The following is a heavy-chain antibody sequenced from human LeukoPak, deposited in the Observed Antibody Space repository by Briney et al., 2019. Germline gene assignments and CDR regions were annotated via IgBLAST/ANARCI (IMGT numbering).Heavy chain of an antibody. Sequence: GGSLRLSCAASGFTFSSYSMNWVRQAPGKGLEWVSSISSSSYIYYADSVKGRFTISRDNAKNSLYLQMNSLRAEDTAVYYCARDRDVGYCSSTGCYHYWGQGTLVTVSS. CDR1: GFTFSSYS. CDR2: ISSSSYI. V-gene: IGHV3-21*01. CDR3: ARDRDVGYCSSTGCYHY. D-gene: IGHD2-2*01. J-gene: IGHJ4*02.